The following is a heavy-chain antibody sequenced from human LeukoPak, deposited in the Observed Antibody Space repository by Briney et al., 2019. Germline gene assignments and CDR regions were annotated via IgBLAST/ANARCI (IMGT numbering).Heavy chain of an antibody. CDR3: ARPHYESSGLYVNAFDI. CDR1: GYTFTSYG. CDR2: INPNSGGT. V-gene: IGHV1-2*06. J-gene: IGHJ3*02. Sequence: ASVKVSCKVSGYTFTSYGISWVRQAPGQGLERMGRINPNSGGTTYAQKFQGRVTMTRDTSIGTAYMELSSLRSDDTAVYYCARPHYESSGLYVNAFDIWGQGTVVTVSS. D-gene: IGHD3-22*01.